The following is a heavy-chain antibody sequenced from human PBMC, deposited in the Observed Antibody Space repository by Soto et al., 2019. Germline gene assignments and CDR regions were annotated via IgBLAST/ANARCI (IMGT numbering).Heavy chain of an antibody. V-gene: IGHV4-59*08. CDR1: GGSISSYY. D-gene: IGHD3-10*01. J-gene: IGHJ6*02. CDR3: ARQGFGPLHGLVDV. Sequence: QVQLQESGPGLVKPSETLSLSCTVSGGSISSYYWSWFRQSPGKRMEWIGYVHHSWGSSHNPSLQSRVPISLDTSKSQFSLKVTSVTATDTAVYYCARQGFGPLHGLVDVWGQGTTVTVSS. CDR2: VHHSWGS.